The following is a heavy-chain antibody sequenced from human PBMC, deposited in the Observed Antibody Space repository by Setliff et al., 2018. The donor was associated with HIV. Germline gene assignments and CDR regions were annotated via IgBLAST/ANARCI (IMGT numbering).Heavy chain of an antibody. D-gene: IGHD3-10*01. J-gene: IGHJ5*02. CDR3: ARKHKVSLGRGIVVLWGFDP. CDR2: MNPNSGNT. CDR1: GYTFNNYY. Sequence: ASVKVSCKASGYTFNNYYMHWVRQAPGQGLEWMGWMNPNSGNTGFAQKFQGRVTMTRSTSFSTAYMELSNLTSEDTAIYYCARKHKVSLGRGIVVLWGFDPWGQGTLVTVSS. V-gene: IGHV1-8*02.